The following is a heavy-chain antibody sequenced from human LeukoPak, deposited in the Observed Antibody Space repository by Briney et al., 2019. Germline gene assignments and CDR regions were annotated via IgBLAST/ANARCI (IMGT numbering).Heavy chain of an antibody. V-gene: IGHV4-30-2*01. Sequence: PSQTLSLTCIVSGGSINNGGYYWNWIRQPPGKGLEWIGYIYHSGGTYYNPSLKSRVTISVDRSKNQFSLKLSSVTAADPAVYYCARGLIPMDTPLESAYWGQGTLVTVSS. CDR3: ARGLIPMDTPLESAY. J-gene: IGHJ4*02. CDR2: IYHSGGT. D-gene: IGHD1-1*01. CDR1: GGSINNGGYY.